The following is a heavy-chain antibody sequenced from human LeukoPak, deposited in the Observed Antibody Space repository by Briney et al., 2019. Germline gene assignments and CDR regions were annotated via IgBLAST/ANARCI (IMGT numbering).Heavy chain of an antibody. V-gene: IGHV3-30*18. CDR1: GFTFSSYA. D-gene: IGHD2-2*01. CDR2: ISHDGSNK. Sequence: GGSLRLSCAASGFTFSSYAMSWVRQAPGKGLEWLAVISHDGSNKDYPDSVKGRFAISRDNSKNTLFLQMNSLRAEDTAVYYCAKGVDDFVAVTAALVDYFGSWGPGTLVTVST. J-gene: IGHJ4*02. CDR3: AKGVDDFVAVTAALVDYFGS.